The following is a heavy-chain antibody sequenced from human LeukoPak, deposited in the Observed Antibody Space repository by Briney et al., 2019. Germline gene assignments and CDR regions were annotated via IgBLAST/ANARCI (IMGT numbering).Heavy chain of an antibody. J-gene: IGHJ5*02. D-gene: IGHD6-13*01. CDR3: ARAGASGWYAAGWFDP. Sequence: GGSLKLSCAASGFPFNNYWIHWVRQAPGKGLMWVSSINTDGRTTRYAASVRGRFTISRDNAKNTLSLQMNSLRDDDTAVYYCARAGASGWYAAGWFDPWGQGTLVTVSS. CDR1: GFPFNNYW. V-gene: IGHV3-74*01. CDR2: INTDGRTT.